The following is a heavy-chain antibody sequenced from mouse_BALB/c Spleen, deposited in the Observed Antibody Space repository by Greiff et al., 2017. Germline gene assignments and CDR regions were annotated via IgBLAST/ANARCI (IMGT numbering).Heavy chain of an antibody. CDR2: ILPGSGST. CDR1: GYTFSSYW. CDR3: ARTNYYGSSYVGDY. V-gene: IGHV1-9*01. Sequence: QVQLKESGAELMKPGASVKISCKATGYTFSSYWIEWVKQRPGHGLEWIGEILPGSGSTNYNEKFKGKATFTADTSSNTAYMQLSSLTSEDSAVYYCARTNYYGSSYVGDYWGQGTTLTVSS. D-gene: IGHD1-1*01. J-gene: IGHJ2*01.